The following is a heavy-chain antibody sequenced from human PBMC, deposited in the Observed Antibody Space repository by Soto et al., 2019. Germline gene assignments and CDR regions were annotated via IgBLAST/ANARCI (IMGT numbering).Heavy chain of an antibody. D-gene: IGHD2-15*01. CDR2: INTDGSNT. J-gene: IGHJ5*02. V-gene: IGHV3-74*01. CDR3: AREFCSGGNCYTYYFDP. Sequence: GGSLRLSCAASGLTFNRYWMHWVRHAPGKGLVWVSHINTDGSNTNYADSVKGRFTISRDNAKSTLFLQMNSLRDEDTAVYYCAREFCSGGNCYTYYFDPWGQGIPVTVSS. CDR1: GLTFNRYW.